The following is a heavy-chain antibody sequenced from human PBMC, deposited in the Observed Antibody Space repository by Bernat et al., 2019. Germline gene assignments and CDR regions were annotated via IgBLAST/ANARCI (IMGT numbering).Heavy chain of an antibody. CDR1: GYSISSGYY. CDR3: TRERFVIAAAGKPDDY. J-gene: IGHJ4*02. D-gene: IGHD6-13*01. Sequence: QVQLQESGPGLVKPSETLSLTCAVSGYSISSGYYWGWIRQPPGKGLEWIGSIYHSGSTYYNPSLKSRVTISVDTSKTQCSLKLSSGTAAYTAVYYCTRERFVIAAAGKPDDYWGQGTLVTVSS. V-gene: IGHV4-38-2*02. CDR2: IYHSGST.